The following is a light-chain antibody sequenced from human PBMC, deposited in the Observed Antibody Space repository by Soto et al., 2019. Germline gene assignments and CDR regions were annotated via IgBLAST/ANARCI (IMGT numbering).Light chain of an antibody. CDR1: QSVSSN. J-gene: IGKJ5*01. V-gene: IGKV3-15*01. Sequence: EIVMTQSPATLSVSPGERATLSCRASQSVSSNLAWYQQKPGQAPRLLIYGASTRATGIPARFSGSGSGTEFTLTISSMQSEDFAVYYWQQYKNWVPITFDQGTRLEIK. CDR3: QQYKNWVPIT. CDR2: GAS.